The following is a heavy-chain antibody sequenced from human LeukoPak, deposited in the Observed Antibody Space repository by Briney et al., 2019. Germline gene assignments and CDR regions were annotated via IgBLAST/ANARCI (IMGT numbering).Heavy chain of an antibody. Sequence: PGGSLRLSCAASGFTFSSYSMNWVRQAPGKGLEWVSSISSSSSYIYYADSVKGRFTISRDNAKNSLYLQMNSLRAEDTAVYYCASWRPLNSSWYWDWFDPWGQGTLVTVSS. CDR1: GFTFSSYS. D-gene: IGHD6-13*01. V-gene: IGHV3-21*01. CDR3: ASWRPLNSSWYWDWFDP. J-gene: IGHJ5*02. CDR2: ISSSSSYI.